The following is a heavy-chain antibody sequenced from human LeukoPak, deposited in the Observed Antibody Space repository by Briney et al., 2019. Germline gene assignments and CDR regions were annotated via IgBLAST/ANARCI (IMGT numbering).Heavy chain of an antibody. V-gene: IGHV4-59*01. Sequence: PSETLSLTCTVSGGSISSFYWSWIRQPPGKGLEWIGYIYYSGSTNYNPSLKSRVTISVDTSKNQFSLKLSSVTAAGTAVYYCARHYYDSSGYYDDAFDIWGQGTMVTVSS. CDR1: GGSISSFY. J-gene: IGHJ3*02. CDR3: ARHYYDSSGYYDDAFDI. D-gene: IGHD3-22*01. CDR2: IYYSGST.